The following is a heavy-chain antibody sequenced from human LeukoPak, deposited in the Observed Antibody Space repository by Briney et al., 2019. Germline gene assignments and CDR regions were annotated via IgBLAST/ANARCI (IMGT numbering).Heavy chain of an antibody. J-gene: IGHJ4*02. V-gene: IGHV3-53*01. D-gene: IGHD1-1*01. CDR2: LYSGGTT. CDR3: ASEKTGRDY. CDR1: GFTVSNNY. Sequence: GGSLRLSCAASGFTVSNNYMSWVRQAPGKGLEWVSVLYSGGTTYYLDSVKGRFTISRDSSKNTLYLQMNSLRAEDTAMYYCASEKTGRDYRGQGTQVTVSS.